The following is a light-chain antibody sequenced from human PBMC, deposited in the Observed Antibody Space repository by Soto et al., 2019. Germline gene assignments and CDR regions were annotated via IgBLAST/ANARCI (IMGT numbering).Light chain of an antibody. CDR3: QQYGSSPPT. Sequence: EIVLTQSPGTLSLSPGERATLSCRASQSVSSSYFAWYQQKPGQAPRLLLYGASSRATGIPDRFSGSGSGTDFTLTISRLEPEDFAVYYCQQYGSSPPTFGQGTKLEIK. V-gene: IGKV3-20*01. CDR1: QSVSSSY. J-gene: IGKJ2*01. CDR2: GAS.